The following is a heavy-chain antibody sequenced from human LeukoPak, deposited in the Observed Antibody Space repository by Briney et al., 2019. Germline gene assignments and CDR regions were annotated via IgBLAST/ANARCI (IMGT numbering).Heavy chain of an antibody. Sequence: GASVKVSCRASGGTFSSYAISWVRQAPGQGLEWMGGIIPIFGTANYAQKFQGRVTITADESTSTAYMELSSLRSEDTAVYYCARDWFYSGSSAPGYWGQGTLVTVSS. CDR1: GGTFSSYA. CDR3: ARDWFYSGSSAPGY. J-gene: IGHJ4*02. D-gene: IGHD1-26*01. CDR2: IIPIFGTA. V-gene: IGHV1-69*01.